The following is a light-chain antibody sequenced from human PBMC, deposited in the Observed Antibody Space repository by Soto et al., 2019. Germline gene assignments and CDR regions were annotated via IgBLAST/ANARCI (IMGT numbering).Light chain of an antibody. V-gene: IGKV1-5*03. J-gene: IGKJ1*01. CDR2: KAS. CDR3: QQYNDNWT. CDR1: QSISSW. Sequence: DIQMTQSPSTLSASVGDRVTITCRASQSISSWLSWYQQKQGKAPKLLIYKASTLTSGVPARFSGSGSGTEFTLAISSLQPDDSATYYCQQYNDNWTFGQGTKVEIK.